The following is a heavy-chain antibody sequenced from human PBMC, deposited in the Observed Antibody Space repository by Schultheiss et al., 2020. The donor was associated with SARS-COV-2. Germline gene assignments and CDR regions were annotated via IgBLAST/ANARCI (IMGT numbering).Heavy chain of an antibody. CDR2: ISGSGGST. D-gene: IGHD2/OR15-2a*01. CDR3: ARAQELDV. CDR1: GFTFSSYA. V-gene: IGHV3-23*01. J-gene: IGHJ6*02. Sequence: GESLKISCAASGFTFSSYAMSWVRQAPGKGLEWVSAISGSGGSTYYADSVKGRFTISRDNSKNTLYLQMNSLRAEDTAVYYCARAQELDVWGQGTTVTVSS.